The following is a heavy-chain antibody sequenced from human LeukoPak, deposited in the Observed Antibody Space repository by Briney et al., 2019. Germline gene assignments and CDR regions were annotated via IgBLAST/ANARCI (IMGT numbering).Heavy chain of an antibody. CDR2: SIPNFRRT. CDR1: GGTFTSYA. D-gene: IGHD3-22*01. J-gene: IGHJ2*01. Sequence: GASVKVSCKASGGTFTSYATSWVRQAPGQGLEYLGGSIPNFRRTKYAQKFQGRVTMTEDTSTDTAYMELSSLRSEDTAVYYCATDRGTYDSSGYRLHWYFDLWGRGTLVTVSS. V-gene: IGHV1-69*06. CDR3: ATDRGTYDSSGYRLHWYFDL.